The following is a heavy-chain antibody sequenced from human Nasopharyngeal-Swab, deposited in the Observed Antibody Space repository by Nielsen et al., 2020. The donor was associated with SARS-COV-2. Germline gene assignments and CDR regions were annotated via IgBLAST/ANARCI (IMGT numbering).Heavy chain of an antibody. D-gene: IGHD1-26*01. J-gene: IGHJ4*02. CDR2: IWHDGSKK. V-gene: IGHV3-33*01. CDR3: ARFRGTINSSDY. CDR1: GFTFTTSG. Sequence: GESLKISCSASGFTFTTSGMHWVRQAPGTGLEWLAMIWHDGSKKYYADSVEGRFTISRDNSNSTLYLQMNSLQPDDTAIYYCARFRGTINSSDYWGQGTLVIVSA.